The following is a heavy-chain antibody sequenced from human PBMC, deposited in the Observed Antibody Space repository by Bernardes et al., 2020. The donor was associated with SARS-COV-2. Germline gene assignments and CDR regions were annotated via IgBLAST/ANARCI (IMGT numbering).Heavy chain of an antibody. D-gene: IGHD6-19*01. J-gene: IGHJ5*02. CDR1: GYSISSGYY. Sequence: LSLTCAVSGYSISSGYYWGWIRQPPGKGLEWIGSIYHSGSTYYNPSLKSRVTISVDTSKNQFSLKLSSVTAADTAVYYCARAAVAGSDWFDPWGQGTLVTVSS. CDR2: IYHSGST. V-gene: IGHV4-38-2*01. CDR3: ARAAVAGSDWFDP.